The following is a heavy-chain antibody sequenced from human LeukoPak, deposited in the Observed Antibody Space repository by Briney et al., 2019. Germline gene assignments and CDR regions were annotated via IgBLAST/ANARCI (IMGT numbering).Heavy chain of an antibody. CDR3: ARRGTAANWFDP. D-gene: IGHD6-13*01. J-gene: IGHJ5*02. CDR1: GYTFTSYD. Sequence: RASVKVSCKASGYTFTSYDTNWVRQATGQGLEWMGWMNPNSGNTGYAQKFQGRVTITRNTSISTAYMELSSLRSEDTAVYYCARRGTAANWFDPWGQGTLVTVSS. CDR2: MNPNSGNT. V-gene: IGHV1-8*03.